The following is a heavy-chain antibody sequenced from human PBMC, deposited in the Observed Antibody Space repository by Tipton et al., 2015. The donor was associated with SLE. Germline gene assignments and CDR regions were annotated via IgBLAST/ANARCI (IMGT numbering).Heavy chain of an antibody. CDR2: INHSGST. CDR3: ARGGIADPFDY. CDR1: GGSFSGYY. J-gene: IGHJ4*02. Sequence: TLSLTCAVYGGSFSGYYWSWIRQPPGKGLEWIGEINHSGSTYYNPSLQSRVTISVDTSKNQFSLKLSSVTAADTAVYYCARGGIADPFDYWGQGTLVTVSS. D-gene: IGHD6-13*01. V-gene: IGHV4-34*01.